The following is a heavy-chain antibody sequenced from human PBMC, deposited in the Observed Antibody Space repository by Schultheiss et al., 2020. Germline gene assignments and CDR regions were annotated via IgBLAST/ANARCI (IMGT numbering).Heavy chain of an antibody. CDR1: GFAFSTYV. CDR3: ASHIVVVTAIRPDAFDI. Sequence: GGSLRLSCAASGFAFSTYVLHWVRRAPGKGPEWVSAIGTGGDTYCADSVMGRFTISRDNAKKSLYLQMSCLIAEDMAVYYCASHIVVVTAIRPDAFDIWGQGTMVNVS. V-gene: IGHV3-47*02. D-gene: IGHD2-21*02. J-gene: IGHJ3*02. CDR2: IGTGGDT.